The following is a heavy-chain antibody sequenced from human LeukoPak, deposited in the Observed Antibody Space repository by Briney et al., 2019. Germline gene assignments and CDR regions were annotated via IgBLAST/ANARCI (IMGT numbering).Heavy chain of an antibody. CDR2: ISYDGSNK. J-gene: IGHJ4*02. CDR3: AKSLYGSGFGIDY. Sequence: GGSLRLSCAASGFTFSSYGMHWVRQAPGKGLEWVAVISYDGSNKYYADSVKGRFTISRDNSKNTLYLQMNSLRAEDTAVYYCAKSLYGSGFGIDYRGQGTLVTVSS. D-gene: IGHD3-10*01. V-gene: IGHV3-30*18. CDR1: GFTFSSYG.